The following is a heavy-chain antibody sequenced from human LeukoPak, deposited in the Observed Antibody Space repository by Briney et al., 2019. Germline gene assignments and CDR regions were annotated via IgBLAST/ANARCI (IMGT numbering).Heavy chain of an antibody. CDR2: IHYSGNT. J-gene: IGHJ3*02. CDR1: GGSISSYY. CDR3: WRGGLEVPDYAYESGWNAFDI. V-gene: IGHV4-59*01. Sequence: SETLSLTWTVSGGSISSYYWSWIRQPPGKGLEWIGYIHYSGNTNYNPSLKSRVTISVDTSKNQFSLKLSSVTAADTTVDYYWRGGLEVPDYAYESGWNAFDIWGQGTMVTVSS. D-gene: IGHD2-2*01.